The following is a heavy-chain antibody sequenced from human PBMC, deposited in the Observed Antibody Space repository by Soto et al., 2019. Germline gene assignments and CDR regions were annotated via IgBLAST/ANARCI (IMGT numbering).Heavy chain of an antibody. J-gene: IGHJ4*02. D-gene: IGHD3-22*01. Sequence: ASVKVSCKASGYTFTSYGMCLLLQAPGQGLEWMGWISAYNGNTNYAQKLQGRVTMTTDTSTSTAYMELRSLRSDDTAVYYCARARQTGEWLLPYWGQGTLVTVSS. CDR2: ISAYNGNT. CDR1: GYTFTSYG. V-gene: IGHV1-18*04. CDR3: ARARQTGEWLLPY.